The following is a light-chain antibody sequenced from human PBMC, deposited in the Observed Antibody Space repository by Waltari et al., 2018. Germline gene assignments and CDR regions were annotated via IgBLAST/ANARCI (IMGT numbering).Light chain of an antibody. J-gene: IGKJ2*01. CDR2: DAS. CDR3: QLRTNLMFT. Sequence: EIVLTQSPATLSLSPGERATLSCRASQSVSSSLAWYQQTPAQAPRLLIYDASNRATGIPARFSGSRSGTDFTLTISSLEPEDFTVYYCQLRTNLMFTFGQGSKLEI. V-gene: IGKV3-11*01. CDR1: QSVSSS.